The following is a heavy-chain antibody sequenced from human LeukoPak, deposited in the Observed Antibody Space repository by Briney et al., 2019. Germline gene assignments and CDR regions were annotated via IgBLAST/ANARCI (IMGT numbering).Heavy chain of an antibody. CDR2: ISYDGTNK. D-gene: IGHD3-16*01. V-gene: IGHV3-30*01. Sequence: PGRSLRLSCAASGFTFSSCAMHWVRQAPGKGLEWLAVISYDGTNKYYADSVKGRFTISRDNSKNTLYLQMNSLRDEDTAVYYCARDQGSLPVWFYYYMDVWGSGTTVTVSS. CDR3: ARDQGSLPVWFYYYMDV. J-gene: IGHJ6*03. CDR1: GFTFSSCA.